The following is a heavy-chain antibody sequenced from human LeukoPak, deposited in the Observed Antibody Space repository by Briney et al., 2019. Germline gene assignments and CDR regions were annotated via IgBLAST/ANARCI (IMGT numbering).Heavy chain of an antibody. D-gene: IGHD3-22*01. J-gene: IGHJ6*03. CDR1: GFTFSSYT. Sequence: GGSLRLSCAASGFTFSSYTMTWVRQAPGEGLEWVSGISGSGDTTYYADSVKGRFTISRDNSKNTLYLQMNSLRAEDTAVYYCAKAGSITMIVVVIYMDVWGKGTTVTISS. CDR2: ISGSGDTT. V-gene: IGHV3-23*01. CDR3: AKAGSITMIVVVIYMDV.